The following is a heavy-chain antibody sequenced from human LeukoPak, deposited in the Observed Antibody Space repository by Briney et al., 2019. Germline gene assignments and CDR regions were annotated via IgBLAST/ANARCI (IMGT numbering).Heavy chain of an antibody. Sequence: SETLSLTCTVSGGSVSSGSYYWSWIRQPPGKGLEWIVYIYYSGSTNYNSSLKSRVTISLDTSKNQFSLKLSSVTAADTAVYYCARDKGRSSGSYLNAYDIWGLGTMVTVS. CDR3: ARDKGRSSGSYLNAYDI. D-gene: IGHD1-26*01. CDR2: IYYSGST. J-gene: IGHJ3*02. V-gene: IGHV4-61*01. CDR1: GGSVSSGSYY.